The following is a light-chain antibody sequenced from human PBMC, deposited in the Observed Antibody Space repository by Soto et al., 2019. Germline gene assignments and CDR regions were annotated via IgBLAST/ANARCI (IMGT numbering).Light chain of an antibody. CDR3: QQYENYWT. CDR1: QSISSW. Sequence: DIQMTQSPSTLSATAGDRVTITCRASQSISSWLAWYQHKPGKAPKLLIYDASNLESGVPSRFSGSGSRTEFSLTISNLQPDDCATYYCQQYENYWTFGQGTRVEI. J-gene: IGKJ1*01. V-gene: IGKV1-5*01. CDR2: DAS.